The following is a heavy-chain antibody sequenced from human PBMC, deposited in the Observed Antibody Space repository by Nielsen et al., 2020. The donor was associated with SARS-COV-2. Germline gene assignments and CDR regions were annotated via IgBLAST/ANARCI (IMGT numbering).Heavy chain of an antibody. D-gene: IGHD2-15*01. J-gene: IGHJ2*01. CDR1: GGTFSSYA. CDR3: AADEGCSGGSCYGDWYFDL. V-gene: IGHV1-69*04. Sequence: SVKVSCKASGGTFSSYAISWVRQAPGQGLEWMGRIIPILGIANYAQKFQGRVTITRDMSTSTAYMELSSLRSEDTAVYYCAADEGCSGGSCYGDWYFDLWGRGTLVTVSS. CDR2: IIPILGIA.